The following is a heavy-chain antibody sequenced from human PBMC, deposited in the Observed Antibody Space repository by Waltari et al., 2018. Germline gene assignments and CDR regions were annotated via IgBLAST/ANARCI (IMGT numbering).Heavy chain of an antibody. V-gene: IGHV4-30-4*08. Sequence: QVHLQESGPGLVTTSQTLSLTFSVSGGSISSGYGEWSWIRPPPGKGPEWIGYIDHRGRTDYNPSLRSRVTISVDTSKNQFSLRLRSVTATDTAVYYCARSLAGLFEALDIWGQGTRVTVSS. CDR3: ARSLAGLFEALDI. D-gene: IGHD3-10*01. CDR1: GGSISSGYGE. CDR2: IDHRGRT. J-gene: IGHJ3*02.